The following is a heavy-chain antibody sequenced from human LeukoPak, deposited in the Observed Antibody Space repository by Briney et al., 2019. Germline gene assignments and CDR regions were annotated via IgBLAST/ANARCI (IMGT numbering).Heavy chain of an antibody. V-gene: IGHV1-8*01. J-gene: IGHJ5*02. CDR1: GYSFTSYD. CDR3: AREWGPNAWFDP. CDR2: MNPNSGNT. D-gene: IGHD7-27*01. Sequence: ASVKVSCKASGYSFTSYDINWVRQATGRGLEWMGWMNPNSGNTGYAQKFQGRVTMTRNTSISTAYMELSSLRSEDTAVYYCAREWGPNAWFDPWGQGTLVTVSS.